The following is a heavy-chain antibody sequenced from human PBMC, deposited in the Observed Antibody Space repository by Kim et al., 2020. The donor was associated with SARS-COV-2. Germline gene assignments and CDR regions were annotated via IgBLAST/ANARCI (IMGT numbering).Heavy chain of an antibody. CDR1: GFTFSNAW. Sequence: GGSLRLSCAASGFTFSNAWMSWVRQAPGKGLEWVGRIKSKTDGGTTDYAAPVKGRFTISRDDSKNTLYLQMNSLKTEDTAVYYCTTDTGGPIVVVTAILSGPPRPWGQGTLVTVSS. CDR3: TTDTGGPIVVVTAILSGPPRP. CDR2: IKSKTDGGTT. D-gene: IGHD2-21*02. V-gene: IGHV3-15*01. J-gene: IGHJ5*02.